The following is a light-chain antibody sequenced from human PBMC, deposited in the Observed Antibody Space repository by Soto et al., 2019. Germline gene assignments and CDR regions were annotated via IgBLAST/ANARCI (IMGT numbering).Light chain of an antibody. Sequence: EIVLTQSPGTLSLSPGERATLSCRASQSVSSSYLAWYQQKPGQTPRLLIYDASTRATGIPDRFSGSGSGTDFTLTISRLEPEDFAVYYCQEHASIFGQGTRLEIK. V-gene: IGKV3-20*01. CDR3: QEHASI. J-gene: IGKJ5*01. CDR2: DAS. CDR1: QSVSSSY.